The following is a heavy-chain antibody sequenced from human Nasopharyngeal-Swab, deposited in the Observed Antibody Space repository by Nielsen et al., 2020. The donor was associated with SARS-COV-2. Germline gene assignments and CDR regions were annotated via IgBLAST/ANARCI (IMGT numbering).Heavy chain of an antibody. Sequence: GESLKISCAASGFTFGDYAMSWVRQAPGKGLEWVGFIRSKAYGGTTEYAASVKGRFTISRDESKSIAYLQMNSLNTEDTAVYYCTREYYDSSGYYYIWGDYWGQGTLVTVSS. CDR3: TREYYDSSGYYYIWGDY. V-gene: IGHV3-49*04. D-gene: IGHD3-22*01. CDR1: GFTFGDYA. CDR2: IRSKAYGGTT. J-gene: IGHJ4*02.